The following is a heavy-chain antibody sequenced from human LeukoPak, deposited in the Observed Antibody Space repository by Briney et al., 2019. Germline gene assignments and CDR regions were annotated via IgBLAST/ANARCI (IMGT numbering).Heavy chain of an antibody. Sequence: GASVKVSCKASGYSFTTYFMQWVRQAPGQGLEWMGIINPSDDSTYYARQFQGRLTVTRDTSTSTVYMDLSTLRSEDTAVYYCARVRCSAGSCSSPSDLWGQGTLVTVSS. V-gene: IGHV1-46*01. CDR1: GYSFTTYF. CDR2: INPSDDST. CDR3: ARVRCSAGSCSSPSDL. D-gene: IGHD2-15*01. J-gene: IGHJ5*02.